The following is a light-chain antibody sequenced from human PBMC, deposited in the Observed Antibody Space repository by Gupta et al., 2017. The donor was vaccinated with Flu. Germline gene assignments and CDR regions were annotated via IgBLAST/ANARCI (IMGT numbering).Light chain of an antibody. CDR1: TSNIGSNN. J-gene: IGLJ2*01. CDR3: ATWEDRLSGPVV. CDR2: NND. Sequence: VTISCSVSTSNIGSNNVYCYLPLPGTTPKLLICNNDMLPSGDPERFSGSKSGTSAALAISELRSEDEAFYYCATWEDRLSGPVVFGGGIKLTVL. V-gene: IGLV1-47*01.